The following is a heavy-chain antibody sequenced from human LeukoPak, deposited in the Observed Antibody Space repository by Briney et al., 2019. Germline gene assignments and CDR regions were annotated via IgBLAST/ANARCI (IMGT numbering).Heavy chain of an antibody. CDR2: IYHSGST. Sequence: SETLSLTCAVYGGSFSGYYWSWIRQPPGKGLEWIGEIYHSGSTNYNPSLKSRATISVDKSKGQFSLKLSSVTAADTAIYYCARKPTTSDAFDMWGQGTMVTVSS. CDR1: GGSFSGYY. J-gene: IGHJ3*02. V-gene: IGHV4-34*01. D-gene: IGHD1-26*01. CDR3: ARKPTTSDAFDM.